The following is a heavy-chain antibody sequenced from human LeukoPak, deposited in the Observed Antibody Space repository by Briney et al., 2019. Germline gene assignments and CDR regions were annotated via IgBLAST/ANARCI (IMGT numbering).Heavy chain of an antibody. CDR2: ISSSGGST. D-gene: IGHD6-13*01. CDR1: GFTFSSYA. CDR3: AKDGSSLFLQVRWRRVPFFDY. Sequence: QPGGSLRLSCAASGFTFSSYAMSWVRQAPGKGLEWVSAISSSGGSTYYADSVKGRFTISRDNSKNTLYLQMNSLRAEDTAVYYCAKDGSSLFLQVRWRRVPFFDYWGQGTLVTVSS. V-gene: IGHV3-23*01. J-gene: IGHJ4*02.